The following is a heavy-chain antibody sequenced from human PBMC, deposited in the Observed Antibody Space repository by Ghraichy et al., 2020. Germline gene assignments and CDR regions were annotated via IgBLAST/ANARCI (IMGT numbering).Heavy chain of an antibody. CDR1: GFTFRSHC. Sequence: GSLRLSCAASGFTFRSHCMSWVRQAPGQGLEWVANIKQDESEKYYVDSVKGRFTISRDNAQNSLYLQMNSLRVEDTAVYYCARAGEYYYDSSGYYTYWGQGTLVTVSS. D-gene: IGHD3-22*01. J-gene: IGHJ4*02. V-gene: IGHV3-7*01. CDR3: ARAGEYYYDSSGYYTY. CDR2: IKQDESEK.